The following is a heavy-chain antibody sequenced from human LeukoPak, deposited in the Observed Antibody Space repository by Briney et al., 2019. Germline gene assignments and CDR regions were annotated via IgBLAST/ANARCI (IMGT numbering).Heavy chain of an antibody. D-gene: IGHD4-17*01. Sequence: GGSLRLSCAASGFTFSNYWMNWVRQAPGKGLEWVANIKQDGSEKYYVDSVKGRFTISRDNAKNSLYLQMNSLRVEDTAVYYCAREIYGNPDYWGQGTLVAVSS. CDR1: GFTFSNYW. V-gene: IGHV3-7*01. CDR3: AREIYGNPDY. J-gene: IGHJ4*02. CDR2: IKQDGSEK.